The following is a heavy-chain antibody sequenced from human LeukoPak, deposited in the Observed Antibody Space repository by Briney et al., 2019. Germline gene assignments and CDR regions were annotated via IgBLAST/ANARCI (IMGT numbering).Heavy chain of an antibody. CDR3: VGYGSGSYYNYYMDV. CDR2: IRYDGSNK. D-gene: IGHD3-10*01. J-gene: IGHJ6*03. CDR1: GITLSSYG. V-gene: IGHV3-30*02. Sequence: GGSLRLSCAASGITLSSYGMHWVRQAPGKGLEWVAFIRYDGSNKYYADSVKGRFTISRDNSKNTLYLQMNSLRAEDTAVYYCVGYGSGSYYNYYMDVWGKGTTVTVSS.